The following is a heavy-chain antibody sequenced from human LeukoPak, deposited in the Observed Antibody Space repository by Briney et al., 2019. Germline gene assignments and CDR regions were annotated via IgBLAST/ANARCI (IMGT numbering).Heavy chain of an antibody. J-gene: IGHJ4*02. V-gene: IGHV1-69*13. Sequence: SVKVSCKAPGGTFSSYATSWVRQAPGQGLEWMGGIIPIFGTANYAQKFQGRVTITADESTSTAYMELSSLRSEDTAVYYCAREGFVLFDYWGQGTLVTVSS. CDR3: AREGFVLFDY. CDR2: IIPIFGTA. D-gene: IGHD3-10*01. CDR1: GGTFSSYA.